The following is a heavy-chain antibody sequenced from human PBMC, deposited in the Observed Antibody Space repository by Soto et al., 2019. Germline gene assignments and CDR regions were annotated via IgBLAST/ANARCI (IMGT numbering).Heavy chain of an antibody. J-gene: IGHJ5*02. CDR2: IIPIFGTA. V-gene: IGHV1-69*12. D-gene: IGHD2-15*01. CDR3: ARGGYCSGGSCQRWFDP. CDR1: GGTFSSYA. Sequence: QVQLVQSGAEVKKPGSSVKVSCKASGGTFSSYAISWVRQAPGQGLEWMGGIIPIFGTANYAQKFQGRVTITADDSTSTAYMGLSSLRFEDTAVYYCARGGYCSGGSCQRWFDPWGQGTLVTVSS.